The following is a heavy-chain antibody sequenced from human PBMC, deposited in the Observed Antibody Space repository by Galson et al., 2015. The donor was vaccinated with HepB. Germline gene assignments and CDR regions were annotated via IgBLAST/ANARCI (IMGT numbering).Heavy chain of an antibody. CDR3: AKWYRGDYDCSAVGY. V-gene: IGHV3-23*01. Sequence: SLRLSCAASGFTFSSYAMNWVRQAPGKGPEWVSGISAGGHNTHYVDSVKGRFTISRDDSKNTLFLQMNSLGAEDTAVYHCAKWYRGDYDCSAVGYWGQGTLVTVSS. CDR1: GFTFSSYA. D-gene: IGHD3-22*01. J-gene: IGHJ4*02. CDR2: ISAGGHNT.